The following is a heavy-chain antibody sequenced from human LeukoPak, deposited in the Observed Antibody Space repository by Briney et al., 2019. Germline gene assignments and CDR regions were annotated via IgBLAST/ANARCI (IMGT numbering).Heavy chain of an antibody. J-gene: IGHJ4*02. V-gene: IGHV3-23*01. D-gene: IGHD3-3*01. CDR1: GFTFSSYA. CDR2: ISGSGGST. Sequence: GGSLRLSCAASGFTFSSYAMSWVRQAPGKGLEWVSAISGSGGSTYYADSVKGRFTISRDNSKNTLYLQMNSLRAEDTAVYYCAKGIFGVVIMGNPFDYWGQGTLVTVSS. CDR3: AKGIFGVVIMGNPFDY.